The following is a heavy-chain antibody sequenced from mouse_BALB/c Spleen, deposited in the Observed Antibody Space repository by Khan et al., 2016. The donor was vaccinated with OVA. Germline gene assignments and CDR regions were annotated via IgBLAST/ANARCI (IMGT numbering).Heavy chain of an antibody. Sequence: QVHLQQSGAELARPGASVKLSCKASGYTFTDYYINWVKQRTGQGLEWIGEISPGSGDTYYNEKFKGKATLTADKSSTTAYMQLSSLTSEASAVYFCARRNYFGYTFAYWGQGTLVTVSA. V-gene: IGHV1-77*01. CDR3: ARRNYFGYTFAY. CDR2: ISPGSGDT. J-gene: IGHJ3*01. CDR1: GYTFTDYY. D-gene: IGHD1-2*01.